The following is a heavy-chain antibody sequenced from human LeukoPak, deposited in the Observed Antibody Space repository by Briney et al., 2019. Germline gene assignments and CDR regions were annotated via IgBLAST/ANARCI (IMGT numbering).Heavy chain of an antibody. Sequence: PSETLSLTCTVARVSINDYYWTWIQQPPGKGLEWIGYVSSTGNTNSNPSLRSRVSMSIDASKKQFSLRLNSVTAADAAVYYCARPYYGHSVGDAYDVWGQGTLVTVSS. V-gene: IGHV4-59*01. CDR2: VSSTGNT. CDR1: RVSINDYY. CDR3: ARPYYGHSVGDAYDV. J-gene: IGHJ3*01. D-gene: IGHD4-17*01.